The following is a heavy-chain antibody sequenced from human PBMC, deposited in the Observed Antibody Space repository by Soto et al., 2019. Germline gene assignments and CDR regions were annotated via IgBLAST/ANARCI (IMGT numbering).Heavy chain of an antibody. CDR3: ASPAEVPAAMEGGYYYYGMDV. CDR2: IIPIFGTA. J-gene: IGHJ6*02. D-gene: IGHD2-2*01. V-gene: IGHV1-69*12. Sequence: QVQLVQSGAEVKKPGSSVKVSCKASGGTFSSYAISWVRQAPGQGLEWMGGIIPIFGTANYAQKFQGRVTITADESTSTADMELSSLRSEDTAVYYCASPAEVPAAMEGGYYYYGMDVWGQGTTVTVSS. CDR1: GGTFSSYA.